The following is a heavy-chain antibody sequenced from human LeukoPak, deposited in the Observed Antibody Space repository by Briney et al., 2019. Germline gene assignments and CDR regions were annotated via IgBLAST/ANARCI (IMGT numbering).Heavy chain of an antibody. Sequence: ASVNVSCKASGYTFTSYGISWVRQAPGQGLEWMGWISAYNGNTNYAQKLQGRLTMTTDTSTSTAYMELRSLRSDDTAVYYCARDQGEVSIVVVPAADYWGQGTLVTVSS. CDR3: ARDQGEVSIVVVPAADY. V-gene: IGHV1-18*01. J-gene: IGHJ4*02. D-gene: IGHD2-2*01. CDR1: GYTFTSYG. CDR2: ISAYNGNT.